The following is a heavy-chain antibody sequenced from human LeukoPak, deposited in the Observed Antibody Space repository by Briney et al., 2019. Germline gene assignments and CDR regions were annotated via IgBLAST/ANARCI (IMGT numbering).Heavy chain of an antibody. CDR3: ARGYYGNWNDY. J-gene: IGHJ4*02. CDR2: INHSGST. V-gene: IGHV4-38-2*02. CDR1: GYSISSGYY. Sequence: SETLSLTCTVSGYSISSGYYWSWIRQPPGKGLEWIGEINHSGSTNYNPSLKSRVTISVDTSKNQFSLKLSSVTAADTAVFYCARGYYGNWNDYWGQGTLVTVSS. D-gene: IGHD1-1*01.